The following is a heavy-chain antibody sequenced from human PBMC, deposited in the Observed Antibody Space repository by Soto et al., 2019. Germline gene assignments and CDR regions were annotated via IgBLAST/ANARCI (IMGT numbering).Heavy chain of an antibody. CDR1: GGSISSSSYY. D-gene: IGHD6-19*01. V-gene: IGHV4-39*01. Sequence: QLQLQESGPGLVKPSETLSLTCTVSGGSISSSSYYWGWIRQPPGKGLEWIGSIYYSGSTYYNPSLKSRVTISVDTSKNQFSLKLSSVTAADTAVYYCASQRLGRGYSSGWYPGYWGQGTLVTVSS. J-gene: IGHJ4*02. CDR2: IYYSGST. CDR3: ASQRLGRGYSSGWYPGY.